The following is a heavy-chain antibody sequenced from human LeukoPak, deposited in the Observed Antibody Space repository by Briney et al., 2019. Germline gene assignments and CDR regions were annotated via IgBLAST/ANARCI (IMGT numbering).Heavy chain of an antibody. D-gene: IGHD5-12*01. CDR3: ATTPWQHAHY. J-gene: IGHJ4*02. CDR1: GFTVSSNH. Sequence: PGGSLRLSCAASGFTVSSNHMSWVRQAPGKGLEWVSVIYSGGNTYYADSVKGRFTISRDNSKNTLYLQMNSLRAEDTAVYYCATTPWQHAHYWGQGTLVTVSS. V-gene: IGHV3-53*01. CDR2: IYSGGNT.